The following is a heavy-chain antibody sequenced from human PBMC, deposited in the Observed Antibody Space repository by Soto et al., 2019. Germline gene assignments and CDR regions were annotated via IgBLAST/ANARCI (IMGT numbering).Heavy chain of an antibody. J-gene: IGHJ4*02. Sequence: GESLKISCKGSGYSFTNYWISWVRQMPGKGLEWMGRIDPSDSYTNYSPSFQGHVTISADKSISTAYMELRSLRSDDTAVYYWARDVFTMTGGYWGRGTLVTVSS. CDR2: IDPSDSYT. D-gene: IGHD3-22*01. CDR3: ARDVFTMTGGY. CDR1: GYSFTNYW. V-gene: IGHV5-10-1*01.